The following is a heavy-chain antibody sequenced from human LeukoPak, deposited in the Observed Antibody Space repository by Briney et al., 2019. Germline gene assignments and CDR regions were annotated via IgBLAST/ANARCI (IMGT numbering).Heavy chain of an antibody. CDR1: GFSFSNYN. Sequence: QRGGSLRLSCAASGFSFSNYNMSWVRQAPGKGLEWVSYISSSSSTIDYADSVKGRFTISRDNAKNSLYLEMNSLRAEDTAVYYCARKYGSGSSGFDYWGQGTLVTVSS. J-gene: IGHJ4*02. CDR3: ARKYGSGSSGFDY. CDR2: ISSSSSTI. V-gene: IGHV3-48*01. D-gene: IGHD3-10*01.